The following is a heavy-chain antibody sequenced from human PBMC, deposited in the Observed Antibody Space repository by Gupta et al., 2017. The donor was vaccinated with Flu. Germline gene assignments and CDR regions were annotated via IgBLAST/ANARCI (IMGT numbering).Heavy chain of an antibody. Sequence: EVHLLESGGGLVQPGGSLRLSCAASGFTFSSFAISWVRPAPGKGLEWVSGIVASGVSTYYADSVKGRFTISRDNSKTTLYLQMNSLRAEDTAVYYCARGQSGAHGGGQGTTVTVSS. J-gene: IGHJ6*02. CDR2: IVASGVST. CDR3: ARGQSGAHG. V-gene: IGHV3-23*01. D-gene: IGHD3-3*01. CDR1: GFTFSSFA.